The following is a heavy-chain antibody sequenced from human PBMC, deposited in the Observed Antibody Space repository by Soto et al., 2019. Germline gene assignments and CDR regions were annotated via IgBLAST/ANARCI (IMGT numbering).Heavy chain of an antibody. CDR3: ARLSPY. V-gene: IGHV3-7*01. Sequence: EVQLVESGGGLVQPEGSLRLSCAASGFTFSSYCMSWVRQAPGKGLEWVANIKPDGSEKYYVDSVKGRFTISRDDAKNSLYLEMNSLRAEDTAVYYCARLSPYWGQGALVTVSS. J-gene: IGHJ4*02. CDR2: IKPDGSEK. D-gene: IGHD3-16*02. CDR1: GFTFSSYC.